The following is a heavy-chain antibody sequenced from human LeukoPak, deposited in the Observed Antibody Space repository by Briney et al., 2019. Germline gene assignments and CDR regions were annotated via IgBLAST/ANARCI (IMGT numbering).Heavy chain of an antibody. D-gene: IGHD7-27*01. J-gene: IGHJ3*02. V-gene: IGHV3-48*03. CDR2: ISSSGSTI. Sequence: GGSLRLSCAASGFTFSSYEMNWVRQAPGKGLEWVSYISSSGSTIYYADSVKGRFTISRDNAKNSLYLQMNSLRAEDTALYYCARKSGDRGAFDIWGQGTMVTVSS. CDR1: GFTFSSYE. CDR3: ARKSGDRGAFDI.